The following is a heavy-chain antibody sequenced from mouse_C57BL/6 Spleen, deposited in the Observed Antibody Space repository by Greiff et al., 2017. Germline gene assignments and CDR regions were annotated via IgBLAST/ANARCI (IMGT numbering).Heavy chain of an antibody. V-gene: IGHV1-64*01. CDR3: ANYYGSDYFDY. D-gene: IGHD1-1*01. Sequence: VQLQQPGAELVKPGASVKLSCKASGCTFTSYWMHWVKQRPGQGLEWIGMIHPNSGSTNYNEKFKSKATLTVDKSSSTAYMQLSSLTSEDSAVYYCANYYGSDYFDYWGQGTTLTVSS. J-gene: IGHJ2*01. CDR1: GCTFTSYW. CDR2: IHPNSGST.